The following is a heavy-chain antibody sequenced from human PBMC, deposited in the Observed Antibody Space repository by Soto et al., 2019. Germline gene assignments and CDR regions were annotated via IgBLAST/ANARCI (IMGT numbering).Heavy chain of an antibody. CDR3: AKDLSIQLWSGGYHFDY. V-gene: IGHV3-30*18. Sequence: GGSLRLSCAASGFTFSSYGMHWVRQAPGKGLEWVAVISYDGSNKYYADSVKGRFSISRDNSKNTLYLQMNSLRAEDTAVYYCAKDLSIQLWSGGYHFDYWGQGTLVTVSS. D-gene: IGHD5-18*01. CDR2: ISYDGSNK. CDR1: GFTFSSYG. J-gene: IGHJ4*02.